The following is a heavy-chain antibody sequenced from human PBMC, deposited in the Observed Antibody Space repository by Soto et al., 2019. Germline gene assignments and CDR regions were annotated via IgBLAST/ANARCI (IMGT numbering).Heavy chain of an antibody. Sequence: PGGSLRLSCAASGFTFISYAMHWVRQAPGKGLEWVAVISYDGSNKYYADSVKGRFTISRDNSKNTLYLQMNSLRAEDTAVYYCARGAPLEYSSSSADFDYWGQGTLVTVSS. D-gene: IGHD6-6*01. CDR3: ARGAPLEYSSSSADFDY. CDR1: GFTFISYA. V-gene: IGHV3-30-3*01. J-gene: IGHJ4*02. CDR2: ISYDGSNK.